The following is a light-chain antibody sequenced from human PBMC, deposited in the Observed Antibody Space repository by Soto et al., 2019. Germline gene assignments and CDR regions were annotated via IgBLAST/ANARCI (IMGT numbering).Light chain of an antibody. CDR3: QQYNSYSWT. V-gene: IGKV1-5*01. CDR1: QSISSW. Sequence: DIQMTHSPSTLSASVGDTVTITCRASQSISSWLAWYQQKPVKAPKRLIYDPSSLESGVPSRFSRSGSGTEITLTNSSLQPEDFGTYYWQQYNSYSWTFGQGTKVEIK. J-gene: IGKJ1*01. CDR2: DPS.